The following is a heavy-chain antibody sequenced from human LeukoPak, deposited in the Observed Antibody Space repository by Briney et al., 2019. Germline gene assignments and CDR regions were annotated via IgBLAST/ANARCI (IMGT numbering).Heavy chain of an antibody. D-gene: IGHD3-10*01. CDR3: AKDRGYYGSGSYVDY. Sequence: PGGSLRLSCVFSGFTFSSYAMSWVRQAPGKGLEWVSSLSGSGGSTYYADSVKGRFTISRDNSKNTLYLQMNSLRAEDTAVYYCAKDRGYYGSGSYVDYWGQGTLVTVSS. CDR1: GFTFSSYA. J-gene: IGHJ4*02. CDR2: LSGSGGST. V-gene: IGHV3-23*01.